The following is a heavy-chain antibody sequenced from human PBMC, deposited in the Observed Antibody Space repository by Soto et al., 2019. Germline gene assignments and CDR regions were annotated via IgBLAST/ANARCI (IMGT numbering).Heavy chain of an antibody. CDR2: ISSSSSYI. Sequence: GGSLRLSCAASGFTFSSYSMNWVRQAPGKGLEWVSSISSSSSYIYYADSVKGRFTISRDNAKNSLYLQMNSLRAEDTAVYYCARDSPDYGVDYWGQGTLVTVSS. V-gene: IGHV3-21*01. D-gene: IGHD4-17*01. J-gene: IGHJ4*02. CDR1: GFTFSSYS. CDR3: ARDSPDYGVDY.